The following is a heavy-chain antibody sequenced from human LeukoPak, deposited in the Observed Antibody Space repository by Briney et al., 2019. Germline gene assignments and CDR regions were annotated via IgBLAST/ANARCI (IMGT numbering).Heavy chain of an antibody. CDR1: GYSISSGYY. V-gene: IGHV4-38-2*02. CDR2: IYHSGST. J-gene: IGHJ4*02. CDR3: ARVTSGSYGRLGY. D-gene: IGHD5-18*01. Sequence: KPSETLSLTCTVSGYSISSGYYWGWIRQPPGKGLEWIGSIYHSGSTYYNPSLKSRVTISVDTSKNQFSLKLNSVTAADTAVYYCARVTSGSYGRLGYWGQGTLVTVSS.